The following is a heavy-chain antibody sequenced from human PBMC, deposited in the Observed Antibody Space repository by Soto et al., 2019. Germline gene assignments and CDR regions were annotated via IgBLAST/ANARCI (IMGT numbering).Heavy chain of an antibody. V-gene: IGHV3-30*18. J-gene: IGHJ4*02. CDR3: AKARVRIGGANSLDC. D-gene: IGHD3-16*01. Sequence: GGSRRLSRVGSGFTFTNYGMHWVRQPPGKGLEWVALISDARDKRYYTDSDRARLIMPRANSKDTPYLQMNSLGPDDTAVYFCAKARVRIGGANSLDCWGQGP. CDR2: ISDARDKR. CDR1: GFTFTNYG.